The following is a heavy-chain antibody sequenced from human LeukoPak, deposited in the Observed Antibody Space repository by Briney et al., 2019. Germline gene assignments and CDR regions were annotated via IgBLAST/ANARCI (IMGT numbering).Heavy chain of an antibody. CDR2: INHSGST. J-gene: IGHJ4*02. V-gene: IGHV4-34*01. CDR3: ARLKRITMVRGVIRPIDY. CDR1: GGSFSGYY. Sequence: SETLSLTCAVYGGSFSGYYWSWIRQPPGKGLEWIGEINHSGSTNYNPSLKSRVTISVDTSKNQFSLKLSSVTAADTAVYYCARLKRITMVRGVIRPIDYWGQGTLVTVSS. D-gene: IGHD3-10*01.